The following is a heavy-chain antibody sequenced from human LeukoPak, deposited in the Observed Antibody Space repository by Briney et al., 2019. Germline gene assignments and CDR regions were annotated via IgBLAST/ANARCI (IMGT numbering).Heavy chain of an antibody. V-gene: IGHV3-7*01. CDR1: GFTFSSYW. CDR2: IKQDGSEK. CDR3: ARTGVYYDSSGYYYAFDY. Sequence: PGGSLRLSCAASGFTFSSYWMSWVRQAPGKGLEWVANIKQDGSEKYYVDSVKGRFTISRDNAKNSLYLQMNSLRAEDTAVYYCARTGVYYDSSGYYYAFDYWGQGTLVTVSS. J-gene: IGHJ4*02. D-gene: IGHD3-22*01.